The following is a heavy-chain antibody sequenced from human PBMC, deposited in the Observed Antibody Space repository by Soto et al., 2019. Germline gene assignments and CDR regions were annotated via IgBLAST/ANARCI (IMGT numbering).Heavy chain of an antibody. CDR2: INPKSGGT. J-gene: IGHJ5*02. CDR1: GYTFTVYY. D-gene: IGHD6-6*01. CDR3: AKDLTRQLAYWLDP. Sequence: ASVKVSCKASGYTFTVYYMHWVRQAPGQGLEWMGWINPKSGGTMYPQKFQGRVTMTWDTSIATAYLTLTSLTSDDTALYYCAKDLTRQLAYWLDPWGQGTQVTVSS. V-gene: IGHV1-2*02.